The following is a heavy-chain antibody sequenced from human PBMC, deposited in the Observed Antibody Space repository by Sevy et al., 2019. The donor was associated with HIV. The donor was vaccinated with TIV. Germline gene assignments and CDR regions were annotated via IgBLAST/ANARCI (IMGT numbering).Heavy chain of an antibody. Sequence: GGSLRLSCAASGFTFGSYGMHWVRQAPGKGLEWVAYISYDRSDKNYADSVKGRFTISRDNSKNTVFLQLNSLRPEDTAVYYCARVFRSYYFDYWGQGTLVTVSS. CDR1: GFTFGSYG. V-gene: IGHV3-30*06. J-gene: IGHJ4*02. CDR3: ARVFRSYYFDY. CDR2: ISYDRSDK.